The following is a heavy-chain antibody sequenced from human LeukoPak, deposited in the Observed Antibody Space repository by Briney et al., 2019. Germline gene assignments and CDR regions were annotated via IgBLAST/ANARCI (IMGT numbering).Heavy chain of an antibody. CDR3: ARAGVEYQHNWFDP. V-gene: IGHV1-69*06. CDR2: IIPIFGTA. J-gene: IGHJ5*02. D-gene: IGHD2-2*01. CDR1: GGTFSSYA. Sequence: SVKVSCKASGGTFSSYAISWVRQAPGQGLEWMGGIIPIFGTANYAQKFQGRVTITADKSTSTAYMELSSLRSEDTAVYYCARAGVEYQHNWFDPWGQGTLVIVSS.